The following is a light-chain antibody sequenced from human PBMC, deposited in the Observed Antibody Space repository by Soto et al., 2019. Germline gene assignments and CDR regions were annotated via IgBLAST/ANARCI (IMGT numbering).Light chain of an antibody. Sequence: EIVLTQSPGTLSLSPGGRATLSCRASQSVSSSYLAWYQQKPGQAPRLLIYGASSRATGIPDRFSGSGSGTDFTLTISRLEPEDFAVYYCQQYGSSPRAFGRGTKVDIK. CDR3: QQYGSSPRA. J-gene: IGKJ1*01. CDR1: QSVSSSY. CDR2: GAS. V-gene: IGKV3-20*01.